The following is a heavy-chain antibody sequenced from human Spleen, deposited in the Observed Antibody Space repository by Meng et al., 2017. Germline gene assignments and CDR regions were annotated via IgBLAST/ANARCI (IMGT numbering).Heavy chain of an antibody. D-gene: IGHD3-10*01. CDR2: ISSSGSTI. CDR3: ARMKGVATFDY. J-gene: IGHJ4*02. CDR1: GFTFSSYE. V-gene: IGHV3-48*03. Sequence: GESLKISCAASGFTFSSYEMNWVRQAPGKGLEWVSYISSSGSTIYYADSVKGRFTISRDNSRTPLYLQMNSLTTEDTAVYYCARMKGVATFDYWGQGTLVTVSS.